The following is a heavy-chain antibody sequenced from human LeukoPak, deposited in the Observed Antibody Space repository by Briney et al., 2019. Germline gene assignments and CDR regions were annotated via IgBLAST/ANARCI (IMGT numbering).Heavy chain of an antibody. D-gene: IGHD2-15*01. CDR2: ISAYNGNT. V-gene: IGHV1-18*01. CDR3: ARGDDCSGGSCFLGFDP. CDR1: GYTFTSYG. Sequence: GASVKVSCKASGYTFTSYGIRWVRQAPGQGLEWMGWISAYNGNTNYAQKLQGRVTMTTDTSTSTAYMELRSLRSDDTAVYYCARGDDCSGGSCFLGFDPWGQGTLVTVSS. J-gene: IGHJ5*02.